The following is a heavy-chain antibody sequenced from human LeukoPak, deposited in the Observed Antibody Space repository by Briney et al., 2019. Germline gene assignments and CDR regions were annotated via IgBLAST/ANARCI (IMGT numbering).Heavy chain of an antibody. Sequence: GGSLRLSCAASGFTVSSNHMSWVRQAPGKGLEWVSVISSGGNTYYADSVKGRFTISRDNSKNTLYLHMNSLRAEDTAVYYCAKPHYSGSGSHSREDYWGQGTLVTVSS. D-gene: IGHD3-10*01. V-gene: IGHV3-53*01. CDR2: ISSGGNT. CDR1: GFTVSSNH. J-gene: IGHJ4*02. CDR3: AKPHYSGSGSHSREDY.